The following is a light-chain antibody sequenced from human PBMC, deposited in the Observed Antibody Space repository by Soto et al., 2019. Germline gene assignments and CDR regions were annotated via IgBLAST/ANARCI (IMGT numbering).Light chain of an antibody. J-gene: IGKJ4*01. CDR1: QSVGRRY. Sequence: IVLTQSPGTLSLSPGERATLSCRASQSVGRRYLAWYQQKPGQAPMLLIYDTSERASDIPDRFGGSGSGTDFTLTISRLVPEDFAVYYCQYQGTFGGGTKVEIK. CDR3: QYQGT. V-gene: IGKV3-20*01. CDR2: DTS.